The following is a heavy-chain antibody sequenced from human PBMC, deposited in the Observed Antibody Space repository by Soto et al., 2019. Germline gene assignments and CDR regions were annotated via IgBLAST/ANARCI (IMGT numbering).Heavy chain of an antibody. D-gene: IGHD3-10*01. CDR1: GFTFSTYG. CDR2: IWYDGSDE. Sequence: QVQLVESGGGVVQPGTSLRLSCAASGFTFSTYGMHWVRQAPGKGLEWVAVIWYDGSDEYYADSVRGRFTISRDNYKNTQYRQMNSLRVEDTAVYYCARGFGSAVHAAHLDYWCQGTPVTVSS. V-gene: IGHV3-33*01. J-gene: IGHJ4*02. CDR3: ARGFGSAVHAAHLDY.